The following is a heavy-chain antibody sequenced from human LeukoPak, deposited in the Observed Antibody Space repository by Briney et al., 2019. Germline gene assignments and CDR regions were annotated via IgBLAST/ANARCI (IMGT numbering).Heavy chain of an antibody. CDR3: EAYYYGSGSYYGAFDI. CDR1: GYTFISYA. J-gene: IGHJ3*02. Sequence: ASVKVSCKASGYTFISYAMNWVRQAPGQGLEWMGWVNPNSGNTGYAQKFQGRVTMTRNTSISTAYMELSSLRSEDTAVYYCEAYYYGSGSYYGAFDIWGQGTMVTVSS. CDR2: VNPNSGNT. V-gene: IGHV1-8*02. D-gene: IGHD3-10*01.